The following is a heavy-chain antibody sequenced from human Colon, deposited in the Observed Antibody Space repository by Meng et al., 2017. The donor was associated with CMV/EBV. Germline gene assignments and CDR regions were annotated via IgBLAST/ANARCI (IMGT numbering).Heavy chain of an antibody. CDR3: ARRSPGVRWFDP. V-gene: IGHV4-34*01. CDR1: GGSFSGYY. D-gene: IGHD3-10*01. CDR2: INHSGST. J-gene: IGHJ5*02. Sequence: SETLSLTCAVYGGSFSGYYWSWIRQPPGKGLEWIGEINHSGSTNYNPSLKSRVTISVDTSKNQFSLKLSSVTAADTAVYYCARRSPGVRWFDPWGQGTLVTDSS.